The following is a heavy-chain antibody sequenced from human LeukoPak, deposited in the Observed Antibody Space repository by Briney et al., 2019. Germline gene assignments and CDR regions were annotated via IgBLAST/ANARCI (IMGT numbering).Heavy chain of an antibody. D-gene: IGHD2-15*01. CDR3: ARRRGYCSGGSCRPFDY. CDR2: VYYSGSS. J-gene: IGHJ4*02. CDR1: GGSMSSSSYY. Sequence: SETLSLTCSVSGGSMSSSSYYWGWIRQPPGKGLEWIGSVYYSGSSYYNPSLKSRVTISVDTSKNQFSLKLSSVTAADTAVYYCARRRGYCSGGSCRPFDYWGQGTLVTVSS. V-gene: IGHV4-39*07.